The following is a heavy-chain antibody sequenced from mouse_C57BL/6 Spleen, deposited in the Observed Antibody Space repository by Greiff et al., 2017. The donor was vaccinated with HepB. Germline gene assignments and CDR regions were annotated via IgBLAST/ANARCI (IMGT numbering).Heavy chain of an antibody. Sequence: EVMLVESGGGLVKPGGSLKLSCAASGFTFSSYAMSWVRQTPEKRLEWVATISDGGSYTYYPDNVKGRFTISRDNAMNNLYLQMSHLKSEDTAMYDCAREDYYGSSPPWFAYWGQGTLVTVSA. CDR1: GFTFSSYA. D-gene: IGHD1-1*01. CDR2: ISDGGSYT. CDR3: AREDYYGSSPPWFAY. V-gene: IGHV5-4*01. J-gene: IGHJ3*01.